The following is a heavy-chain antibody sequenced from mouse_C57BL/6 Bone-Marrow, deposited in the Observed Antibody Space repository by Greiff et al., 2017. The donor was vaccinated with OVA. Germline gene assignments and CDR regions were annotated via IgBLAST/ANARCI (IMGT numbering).Heavy chain of an antibody. CDR3: ARDPWFAY. Sequence: QVQLQQPGAELVKPGASVKMSCKASGYTFTSYWITWVKQRPGHGLEWIGDIYPGSGSTNYNEQFKSKATLTVDTSSSTAYLQLSSLTSEDAAGYYCARDPWFAYWGQGTLVTVSA. CDR2: IYPGSGST. V-gene: IGHV1-55*01. CDR1: GYTFTSYW. J-gene: IGHJ3*01.